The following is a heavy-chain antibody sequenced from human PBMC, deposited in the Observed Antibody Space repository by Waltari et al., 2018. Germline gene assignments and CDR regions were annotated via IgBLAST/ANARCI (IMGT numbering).Heavy chain of an antibody. CDR1: GGSISSSSYY. D-gene: IGHD2-15*01. Sequence: QLQLQESGPGLVKPSETLSLTCTVSGGSISSSSYYWGWIRQPPGKGLEWIGSIYYSGGTYYNPSLKSRVTISVDTSKNQFSLKLSSVTAADTAVYYCARGWHCSGGSCRTRLDYWGQGTLVTVSS. V-gene: IGHV4-39*07. CDR3: ARGWHCSGGSCRTRLDY. J-gene: IGHJ4*02. CDR2: IYYSGGT.